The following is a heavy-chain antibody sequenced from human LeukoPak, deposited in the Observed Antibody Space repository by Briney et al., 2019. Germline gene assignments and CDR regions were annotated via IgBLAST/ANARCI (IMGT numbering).Heavy chain of an antibody. Sequence: GGSLRLSCAASGFTFSSYAMSWVRKAPGKGLEWVSGISNGGGATYYAGSVKGRFTISRDNSKNTLFLQMNSLRAEDTAVYYWAQGGDSSGWTWGDYWGQGTLVTVSS. V-gene: IGHV3-23*01. J-gene: IGHJ4*02. D-gene: IGHD6-19*01. CDR3: AQGGDSSGWTWGDY. CDR2: ISNGGGAT. CDR1: GFTFSSYA.